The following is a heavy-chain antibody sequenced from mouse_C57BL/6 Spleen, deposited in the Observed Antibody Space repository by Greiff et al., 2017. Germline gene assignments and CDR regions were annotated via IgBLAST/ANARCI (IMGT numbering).Heavy chain of an antibody. CDR2: IYWDDDK. V-gene: IGHV8-12*01. CDR3: ARRRGDYDEALWAMDY. D-gene: IGHD2-4*01. CDR1: GFSLSTSGMG. Sequence: QVQLKESGPGILQSSQTLSLTCSFSGFSLSTSGMGVSWIRQPSGKGLEWLAHIYWDDDKRYNPSLKSRLTISKDTSRNQVFLKITSVDTADTATYDWARRRGDYDEALWAMDYWGQGTSVTVSS. J-gene: IGHJ4*01.